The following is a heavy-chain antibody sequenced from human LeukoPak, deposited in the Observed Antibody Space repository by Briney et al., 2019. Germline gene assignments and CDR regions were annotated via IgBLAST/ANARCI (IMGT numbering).Heavy chain of an antibody. CDR2: ISWNSGSI. D-gene: IGHD6-19*01. Sequence: GGSLRLSCAASGFTFDDYAMHWVRQAPGKGLEWVSGISWNSGSIGYADSVKGRFTISRDNAKNSLYLQMNSLRAEDTALYYCAKGAVAVAGTDWFDPWGQGTLVTVSS. CDR3: AKGAVAVAGTDWFDP. V-gene: IGHV3-9*01. J-gene: IGHJ5*02. CDR1: GFTFDDYA.